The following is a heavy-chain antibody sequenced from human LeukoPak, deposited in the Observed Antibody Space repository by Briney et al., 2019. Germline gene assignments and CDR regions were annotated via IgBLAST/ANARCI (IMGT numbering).Heavy chain of an antibody. J-gene: IGHJ3*02. CDR2: IYYSGST. V-gene: IGHV4-39*07. CDR1: GGSISSSSYY. D-gene: IGHD5-18*01. Sequence: SETLSLTCTVSGGSISSSSYYWGWIRQPPGKGLEWIGSIYYSGSTNYNPSLKSRVTISVDTSKNQFSLKLSSVTAADTAVYYCAIPQDTALITDAFDIWGQGTMVTVSS. CDR3: AIPQDTALITDAFDI.